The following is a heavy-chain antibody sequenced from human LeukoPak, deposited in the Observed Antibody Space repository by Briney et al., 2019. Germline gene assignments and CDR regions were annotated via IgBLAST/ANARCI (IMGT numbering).Heavy chain of an antibody. CDR1: GFNCMW. V-gene: IGHV3-7*01. J-gene: IGHJ4*02. D-gene: IGHD1-26*01. CDR3: ARESSGRSLNY. Sequence: GGSLRLSGAVSGFNCMWMSWVRLAPGKGLEWVANINEDGTGKYYVDSVKGRFPLSRDTAENSLYLQMNSLRAEDTGIYYCARESSGRSLNYWGQGTQVTVSS. CDR2: INEDGTGK.